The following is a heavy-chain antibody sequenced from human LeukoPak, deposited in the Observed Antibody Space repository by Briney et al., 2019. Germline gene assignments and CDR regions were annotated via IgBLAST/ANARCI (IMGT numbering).Heavy chain of an antibody. CDR1: GFTVSSNC. CDR3: ARSPSSSGYLNYFDY. CDR2: IYSGGST. Sequence: GGSLRLSCVASGFTVSSNCMIWVRQAPGKGLERASVIYSGGSTYYADSVKGTFTMSRDNSKNTLYLQMNSLRAEDTAVYYCARSPSSSGYLNYFDYWGQGILVTVSS. V-gene: IGHV3-66*01. J-gene: IGHJ4*02. D-gene: IGHD3-22*01.